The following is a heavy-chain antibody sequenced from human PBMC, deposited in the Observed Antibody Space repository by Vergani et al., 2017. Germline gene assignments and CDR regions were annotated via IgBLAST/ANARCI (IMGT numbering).Heavy chain of an antibody. CDR3: ARDRNTMFRGVMNY. D-gene: IGHD3-10*01. Sequence: QVQLVESGGGVVQPGGSLRLSCAASGFTFSSYGMHWVRQAPGKGLEWVAFIRYDGSNKYYADSVKGRFTISRDNSKNTLYLQMNSLRAEDTAVYYCARDRNTMFRGVMNYWGQGTLVTVSS. CDR2: IRYDGSNK. J-gene: IGHJ4*02. V-gene: IGHV3-30*02. CDR1: GFTFSSYG.